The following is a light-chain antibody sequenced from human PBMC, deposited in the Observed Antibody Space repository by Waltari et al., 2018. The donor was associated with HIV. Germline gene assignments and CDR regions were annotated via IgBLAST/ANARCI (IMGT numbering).Light chain of an antibody. CDR3: QQYGSSLTVTETGWT. CDR2: GAS. CDR1: QSVSSSY. Sequence: EIVLTQSPGTLSLSPGERATLSCRASQSVSSSYLAWYQQKPGQAPRLLIYGASSRATGIPDRFSGSGSGTDFTLTISRLEPEDFAVYYCQQYGSSLTVTETGWTFGQGTKVEIK. J-gene: IGKJ1*01. V-gene: IGKV3-20*01.